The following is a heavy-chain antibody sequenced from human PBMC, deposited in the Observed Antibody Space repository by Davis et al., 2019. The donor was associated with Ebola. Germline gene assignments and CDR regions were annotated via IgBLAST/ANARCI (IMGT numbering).Heavy chain of an antibody. Sequence: PGGSLRLSCAASGFNFNEAWMSWVRQAPGKGLEWVGRIKSKNDGGTTDYAAPVKGRFIISRDDSKTMLYLQVSSVKTEDAAVYYCVTGTPIDNWGQGTLVAVSS. D-gene: IGHD2-15*01. CDR1: GFNFNEAW. CDR2: IKSKNDGGTT. V-gene: IGHV3-15*01. CDR3: VTGTPIDN. J-gene: IGHJ4*02.